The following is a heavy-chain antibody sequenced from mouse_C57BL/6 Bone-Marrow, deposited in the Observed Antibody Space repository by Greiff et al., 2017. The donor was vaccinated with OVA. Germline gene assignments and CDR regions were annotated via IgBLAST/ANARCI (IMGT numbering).Heavy chain of an antibody. J-gene: IGHJ1*03. V-gene: IGHV1-69*01. CDR1: GYTFTSYW. Sequence: QVQLQQPGAELVMPGASVKLSCKASGYTFTSYWMHWVKQRPGQGLEWIGEIDPSDSYTNYNQKFKGKSTLTVDKSSSTAYMQLSSLTSEDSAVYYCASPRTESFYWYFDVWGTGTTVTVSS. CDR2: IDPSDSYT. CDR3: ASPRTESFYWYFDV. D-gene: IGHD4-1*01.